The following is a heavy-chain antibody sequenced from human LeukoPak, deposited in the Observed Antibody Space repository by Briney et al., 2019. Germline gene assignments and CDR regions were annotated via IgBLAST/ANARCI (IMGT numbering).Heavy chain of an antibody. CDR2: ISSSSSYI. J-gene: IGHJ6*02. Sequence: GGSLRLSCAASGFTFSSYSMNWVRQAPGKGLEWVSSISSSSSYIYYADSVKGRFTISRDNAKNSLYLQMNSLRAEDTAVYYCARDLVDTGVAHQKRVLPSYYYGMDVWGQGTTVTVSS. V-gene: IGHV3-21*01. D-gene: IGHD5-18*01. CDR3: ARDLVDTGVAHQKRVLPSYYYGMDV. CDR1: GFTFSSYS.